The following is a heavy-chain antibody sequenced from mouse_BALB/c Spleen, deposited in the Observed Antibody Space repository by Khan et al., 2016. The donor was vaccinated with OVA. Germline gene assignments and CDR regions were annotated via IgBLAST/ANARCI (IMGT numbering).Heavy chain of an antibody. CDR3: AKEDYGSSSFDY. V-gene: IGHV2-6-5*01. D-gene: IGHD1-1*01. Sequence: QVQLKESGPGLVAPSLSLSITCTVAGFSLTDYGVSWIRQPPGKGLEWLGAIWGGGSTYYNSALKSRLSISKDNSKSQVFLKMNSLQIDDTAMYVCAKEDYGSSSFDYWGQGTTLTVSS. CDR1: GFSLTDYG. J-gene: IGHJ2*01. CDR2: IWGGGST.